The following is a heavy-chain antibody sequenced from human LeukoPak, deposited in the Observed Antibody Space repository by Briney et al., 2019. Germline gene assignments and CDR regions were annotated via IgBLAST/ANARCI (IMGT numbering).Heavy chain of an antibody. V-gene: IGHV3-48*01. CDR2: ISSGSSTT. Sequence: AGGSLRLSCAASGFTFSSYSMNWVRQAPGKGLEWVSYISSGSSTTYYADSVKGRFTISRDNVKNSLYLQMNSLRAEDTAVYYCARVPKPSSGWGYYFDYWGQGTLVTVSS. J-gene: IGHJ4*02. CDR1: GFTFSSYS. CDR3: ARVPKPSSGWGYYFDY. D-gene: IGHD6-19*01.